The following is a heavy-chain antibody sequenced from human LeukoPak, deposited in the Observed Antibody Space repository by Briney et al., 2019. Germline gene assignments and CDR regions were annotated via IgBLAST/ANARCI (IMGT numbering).Heavy chain of an antibody. J-gene: IGHJ4*02. CDR2: ISSYSSTI. Sequence: GGSLRLSCAASRFPFSSYSMNWVRQAPGKGLEWISYISSYSSTIYYADSVKGRFTISRDNAKNSLYLQMNSLRAEDTAVYYCARELRGYSGYEPPDYWGQGTLVTVSS. D-gene: IGHD5-12*01. V-gene: IGHV3-48*04. CDR3: ARELRGYSGYEPPDY. CDR1: RFPFSSYS.